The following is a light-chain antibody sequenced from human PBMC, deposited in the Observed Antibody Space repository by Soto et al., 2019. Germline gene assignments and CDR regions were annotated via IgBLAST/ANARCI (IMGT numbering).Light chain of an antibody. CDR3: QSYDRSLSSWV. Sequence: QSVLTQPPSVSGAPGQRVSISCIESSSNSGSGSDIYWYQQHPGTAPKLLIFKNSDRPSGVPDRFSGSKSGTSASLAITGLQAEDEADYYCQSYDRSLSSWVFGGGTKLTVL. CDR1: SSNSGSGSD. J-gene: IGLJ3*02. CDR2: KNS. V-gene: IGLV1-40*01.